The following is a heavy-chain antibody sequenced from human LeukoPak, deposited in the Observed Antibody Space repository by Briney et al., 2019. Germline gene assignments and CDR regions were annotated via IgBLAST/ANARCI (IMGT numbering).Heavy chain of an antibody. Sequence: SETLSLTCAVYGGSFSGHYWSWIRQPPGKGLEWIGEINHSGSTNYNPSLKSRVTISVDTSKDQFSLKLSSVTAADTAVYYCARGVVVVTATTYNWFDPWGQGTLVTVSS. D-gene: IGHD2-21*02. V-gene: IGHV4-34*01. CDR2: INHSGST. J-gene: IGHJ5*02. CDR3: ARGVVVVTATTYNWFDP. CDR1: GGSFSGHY.